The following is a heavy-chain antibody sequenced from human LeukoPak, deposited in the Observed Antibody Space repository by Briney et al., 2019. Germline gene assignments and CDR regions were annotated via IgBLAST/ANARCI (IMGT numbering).Heavy chain of an antibody. CDR3: AKLGTAMVGKPHYYYYYYMDV. Sequence: GGSLRLSCAASGFTFSSYGMHWVRQAPGKGLEWVAFIRYDGSNKYYADSVRGRFTISRDNSKNTLYLQMNSLRAEDTAVYYCAKLGTAMVGKPHYYYYYYMDVWGKGTTVTVSS. CDR1: GFTFSSYG. J-gene: IGHJ6*03. D-gene: IGHD5-18*01. V-gene: IGHV3-30*02. CDR2: IRYDGSNK.